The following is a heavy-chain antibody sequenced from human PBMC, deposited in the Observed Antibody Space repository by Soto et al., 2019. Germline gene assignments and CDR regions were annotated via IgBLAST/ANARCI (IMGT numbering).Heavy chain of an antibody. D-gene: IGHD3-3*01. CDR2: IYYSGST. CDR3: ARQGVRIFGVVSYAFDI. CDR1: GGSISSYY. J-gene: IGHJ3*02. V-gene: IGHV4-59*08. Sequence: SETLSLTCTVSGGSISSYYWSWIRQPPGKGLEWIGYIYYSGSTNYNPSLKSRVTISVDTSKNQFPLKLSSVTAADTAVYYCARQGVRIFGVVSYAFDIWGQGTMVTVSS.